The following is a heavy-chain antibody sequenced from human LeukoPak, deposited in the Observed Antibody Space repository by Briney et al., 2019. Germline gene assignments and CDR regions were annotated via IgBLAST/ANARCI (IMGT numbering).Heavy chain of an antibody. CDR2: IYYTGST. CDR3: ARRAYGIGFGY. D-gene: IGHD1-14*01. CDR1: GGSVSSSPYW. Sequence: SETLSLTXTVSGGSVSSSPYWWGWIRQPPGKGLEWIGTIYYTGSTFYNPSLKSRVTISADTSSNQFSPKLTSVTAADTAVYYCARRAYGIGFGYWGQGTMVTVSS. J-gene: IGHJ4*02. V-gene: IGHV4-39*01.